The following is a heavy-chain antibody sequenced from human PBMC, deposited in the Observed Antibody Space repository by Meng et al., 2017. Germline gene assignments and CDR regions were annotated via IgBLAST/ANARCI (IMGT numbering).Heavy chain of an antibody. CDR1: GGSISSSSYY. V-gene: IGHV4-39*07. Sequence: LQLLVLGPGLGKPSGTLSLTCTGSGGSISSSSYYWGWIRQPPGKGLEWIGSIYYSGSTYYNPSLKSRVTISVDTSKNQFSLKLSSVTAADTAVYYCARDGIAAAGTGRSYFQHWGQGTLVTVSS. CDR2: IYYSGST. D-gene: IGHD6-13*01. CDR3: ARDGIAAAGTGRSYFQH. J-gene: IGHJ1*01.